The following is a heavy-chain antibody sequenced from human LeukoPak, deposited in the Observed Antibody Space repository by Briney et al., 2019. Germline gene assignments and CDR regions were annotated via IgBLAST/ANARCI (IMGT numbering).Heavy chain of an antibody. CDR1: GGSVSSGSYY. CDR3: ARERRRPTYYYDSSGYYYVWD. V-gene: IGHV4-61*01. D-gene: IGHD3-22*01. J-gene: IGHJ4*02. CDR2: IYYSGST. Sequence: SETLSLTCTVSGGSVSSGSYYWSWIRQPPGKGLEWIGDIYYSGSTNYNPSLKSRVTISVDTSKNQFSLKLSSVTAADTAVYYCARERRRPTYYYDSSGYYYVWDWGQGTLVTVSS.